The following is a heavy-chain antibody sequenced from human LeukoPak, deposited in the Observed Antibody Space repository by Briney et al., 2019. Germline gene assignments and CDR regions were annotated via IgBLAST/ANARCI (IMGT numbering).Heavy chain of an antibody. Sequence: GGTLRLSCAASGFTFSSYSMSWVRQAPGKGLEWVSIISDSGANTYYADSVRGRFTISRDNSKNTLYLQMNSLRAEDTAVYYCARVSWYYDFWSSYYMDVWGKGTTVTVSS. J-gene: IGHJ6*03. CDR3: ARVSWYYDFWSSYYMDV. V-gene: IGHV3-23*01. D-gene: IGHD3-3*01. CDR2: ISDSGANT. CDR1: GFTFSSYS.